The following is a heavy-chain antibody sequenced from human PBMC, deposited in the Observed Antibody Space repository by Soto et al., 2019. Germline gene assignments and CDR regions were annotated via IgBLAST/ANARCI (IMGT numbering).Heavy chain of an antibody. D-gene: IGHD1-26*01. CDR3: ARDQGIVGATLYYYYYGMDV. CDR2: ISYDGSNK. Sequence: GGALKLSCAASGFTFSSYAMHWVRQAPGKGLEWVAVISYDGSNKYYADSVKGRFTISRDNSKNTLYLQMNSLRAEDTAVYYCARDQGIVGATLYYYYYGMDVWGQGTTVPVSS. J-gene: IGHJ6*02. V-gene: IGHV3-30-3*01. CDR1: GFTFSSYA.